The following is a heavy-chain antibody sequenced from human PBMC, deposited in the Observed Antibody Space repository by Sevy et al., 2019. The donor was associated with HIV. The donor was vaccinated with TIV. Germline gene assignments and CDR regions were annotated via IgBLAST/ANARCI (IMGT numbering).Heavy chain of an antibody. V-gene: IGHV3-53*05. CDR1: GFTVSDDF. D-gene: IGHD3-16*01. Sequence: GGSLRLSCAASGFTVSDDFMSWVRQPPGKGLEWIAVIFTRCTTFYADSVRGRFIISRDNSKNTLYLQMRSLTPEDTAMYYCVKSLSWERYFDYWGQGNLVTVSS. CDR3: VKSLSWERYFDY. J-gene: IGHJ4*02. CDR2: IFTRCTT.